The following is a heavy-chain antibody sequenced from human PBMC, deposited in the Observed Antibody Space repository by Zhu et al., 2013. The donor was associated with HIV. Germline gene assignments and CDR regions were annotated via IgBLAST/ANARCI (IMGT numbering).Heavy chain of an antibody. CDR1: GGTFSSYA. J-gene: IGHJ6*02. D-gene: IGHD3-10*01. CDR2: IIPIFGTA. Sequence: QVQLVQSGAEVKKPGSSVKVSCKASGGTFSSYAISWVRQAPGQGLEWMGGIIPIFGTANYAQKFQGRVTITADESTSTAYMELSSLRSEDTAVYYCASCSDARGYYGSGRERLADYYYGMDVWGQGP. CDR3: ASCSDARGYYGSGRERLADYYYGMDV. V-gene: IGHV1-69*01.